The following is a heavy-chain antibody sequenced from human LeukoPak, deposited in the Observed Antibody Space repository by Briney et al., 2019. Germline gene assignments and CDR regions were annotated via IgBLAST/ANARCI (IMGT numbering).Heavy chain of an antibody. V-gene: IGHV4-4*02. J-gene: IGHJ6*02. Sequence: PSGTLSLTCAVSGGSISSSNWWSRVRQPPGKGLEWIGEIYHSGSTNYNPSLKSRVTISVDKSKNQFSLKLSSVTAADTAVYYCASARIVVVPAEVYYYYYGMDVWGQGTTVTVSS. CDR2: IYHSGST. D-gene: IGHD2-2*01. CDR3: ASARIVVVPAEVYYYYYGMDV. CDR1: GGSISSSNW.